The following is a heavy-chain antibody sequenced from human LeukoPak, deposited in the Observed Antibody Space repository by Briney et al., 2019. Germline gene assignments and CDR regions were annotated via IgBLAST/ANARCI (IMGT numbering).Heavy chain of an antibody. Sequence: IPEGSLRLSCAASGFTFSDYYMSWIRQAPGKGLEWVSYISSSSSYTDYADSVKGRFTISRDNAKNSLNLQMNSLRAEDTAVYYCARDSGYSGYSDYWGQGTLVTVSS. CDR2: ISSSSSYT. J-gene: IGHJ4*02. CDR1: GFTFSDYY. CDR3: ARDSGYSGYSDY. D-gene: IGHD5-12*01. V-gene: IGHV3-11*05.